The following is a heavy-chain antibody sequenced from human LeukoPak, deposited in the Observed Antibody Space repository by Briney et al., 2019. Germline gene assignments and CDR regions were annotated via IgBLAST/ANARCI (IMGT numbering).Heavy chain of an antibody. Sequence: SVKVSCKASGGTFSSYAISWVRQAPGQGLEWMGRIIPILGIANYAQKFQGRVTITADKSTSTAYMELSSLRSEDTAVYYCASPYYYDSSGYPRQFDYWGQGTLVTVSS. D-gene: IGHD3-22*01. CDR1: GGTFSSYA. J-gene: IGHJ4*02. CDR3: ASPYYYDSSGYPRQFDY. CDR2: IIPILGIA. V-gene: IGHV1-69*04.